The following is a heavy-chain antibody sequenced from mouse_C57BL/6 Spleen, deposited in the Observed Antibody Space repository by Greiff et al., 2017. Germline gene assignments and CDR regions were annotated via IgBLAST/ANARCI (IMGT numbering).Heavy chain of an antibody. J-gene: IGHJ3*01. CDR3: ARECGNYSPWFAY. V-gene: IGHV5-4*01. Sequence: EVKLVESGGGLVKPGGSLKLSCAASGFTFSSYAMSWVRQTPEKRLEWVATISDGGSYTYYPDNVKGRFTISRDNAKNNLYLQMSHLKSEDTAMYYCARECGNYSPWFAYWGQGTLVTVSA. CDR1: GFTFSSYA. CDR2: ISDGGSYT. D-gene: IGHD2-1*01.